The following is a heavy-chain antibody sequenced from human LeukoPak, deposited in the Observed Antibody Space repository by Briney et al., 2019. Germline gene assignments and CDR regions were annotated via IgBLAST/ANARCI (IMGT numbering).Heavy chain of an antibody. CDR2: IGGSNGIT. J-gene: IGHJ4*02. CDR3: ARNENSGWGYFDY. V-gene: IGHV3-23*01. CDR1: GFTFRNYW. Sequence: PGGSLRLSCAASGFTFRNYWMSWVRQAPGKGLEWVSVIGGSNGITSYVGSVKGRFTISRDNSKDTLYLQMNSLRAEDTAVYYCARNENSGWGYFDYWGQGTLVTVSS. D-gene: IGHD5-12*01.